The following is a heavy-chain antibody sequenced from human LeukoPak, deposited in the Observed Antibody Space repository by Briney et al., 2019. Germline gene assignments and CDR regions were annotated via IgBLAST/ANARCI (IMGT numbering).Heavy chain of an antibody. Sequence: SETLSLTCTVSGGSISSSSYYWGWIRQPPGKGLEWIGEINHSGSTNYNPSLKSRVTISVDTSKNQFSLKLSSVTAADTAVYYCARVRYYYGSGQPHWFDPWGQGTLVTVSS. J-gene: IGHJ5*02. CDR3: ARVRYYYGSGQPHWFDP. CDR2: INHSGST. CDR1: GGSISSSSYY. V-gene: IGHV4-39*07. D-gene: IGHD3-10*01.